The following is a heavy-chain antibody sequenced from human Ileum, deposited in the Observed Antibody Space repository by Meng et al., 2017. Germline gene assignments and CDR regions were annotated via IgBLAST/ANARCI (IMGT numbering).Heavy chain of an antibody. CDR3: VRNEGYSLGD. CDR1: GGSLNDYY. Sequence: VQRNQCGAGLLQPSETLSLPCAVFGGSLNDYYWSWVRQSPGKGLEWIGQIHHSGRTNYKSSLKSRVTISLDKSKNQFSLNLNPVTAADTAVYYCVRNEGYSLGDWGQGTLVTVSS. J-gene: IGHJ4*02. V-gene: IGHV4-34*01. CDR2: IHHSGRT. D-gene: IGHD2-21*01.